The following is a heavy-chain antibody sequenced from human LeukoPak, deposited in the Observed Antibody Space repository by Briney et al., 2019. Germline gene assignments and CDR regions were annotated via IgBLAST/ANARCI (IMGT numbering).Heavy chain of an antibody. D-gene: IGHD3-22*01. CDR3: ARDRPNYYESNGHYYRRDGYY. V-gene: IGHV3-23*01. J-gene: IGHJ4*02. CDR2: ITSSGEST. Sequence: PGGSLRLSCTASGFTFSGYAMSWVRQAPEKGLEWVSSITSSGESTWYAGSVKGQFTISRDNSKNTLYLQMNSLRAEDTAVYYCARDRPNYYESNGHYYRRDGYYWGLGILVTVSS. CDR1: GFTFSGYA.